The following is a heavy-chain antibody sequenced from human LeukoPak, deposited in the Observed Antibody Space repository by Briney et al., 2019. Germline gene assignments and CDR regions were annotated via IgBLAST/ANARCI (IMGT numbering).Heavy chain of an antibody. V-gene: IGHV3-23*01. CDR3: AKPQYYYDSSGYYGY. Sequence: GGSLRLSCAASGFTFSSYAMSWVRQAPGKGLEWVSAISGSGGSTYYADSVKGRFTISRDNFKNTLYLQMNSLRAEDTAVYYCAKPQYYYDSSGYYGYWGQGTLVTVSS. J-gene: IGHJ4*02. D-gene: IGHD3-22*01. CDR1: GFTFSSYA. CDR2: ISGSGGST.